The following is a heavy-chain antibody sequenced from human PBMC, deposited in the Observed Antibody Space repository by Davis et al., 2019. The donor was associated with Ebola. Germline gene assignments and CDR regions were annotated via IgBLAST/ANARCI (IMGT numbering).Heavy chain of an antibody. J-gene: IGHJ4*02. CDR1: GYTFTSYG. V-gene: IGHV1-18*04. D-gene: IGHD1-1*01. CDR2: INPHNGNT. CDR3: ARAQFPTTSDH. Sequence: ASVKVSCKASGYTFTSYGITWVRQAPGQGLEWMGCINPHNGNTNYAQNVQGRAIMTSDTATTTAYMEVGSLRSDDTAVYYCARAQFPTTSDHWGQGTLVTVSS.